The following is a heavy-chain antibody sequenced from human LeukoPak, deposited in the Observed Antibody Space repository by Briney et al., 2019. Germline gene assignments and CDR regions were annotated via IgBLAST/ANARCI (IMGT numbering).Heavy chain of an antibody. CDR1: GFSLSTSGMC. J-gene: IGHJ3*02. D-gene: IGHD6-19*01. Sequence: SGPVLVKPTQTLTLTCTFSGFSLSTSGMCVSWIRQPPGKALEWLALIDWDDDKYYSTSLKTRLTISKDTSKNQVVLTMTNMDPVDTATYYCARVIAVAGTFAFDIWGQGTMVTVSS. CDR3: ARVIAVAGTFAFDI. V-gene: IGHV2-70*01. CDR2: IDWDDDK.